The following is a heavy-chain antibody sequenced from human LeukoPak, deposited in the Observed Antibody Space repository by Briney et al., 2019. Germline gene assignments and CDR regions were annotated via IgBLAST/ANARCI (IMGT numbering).Heavy chain of an antibody. V-gene: IGHV4-34*01. Sequence: SETLSLTCAVYGGSFSGYYWSWIRQPPGKGLEWIGEINHSGSTNYNPSLKSRVTISVDTSKNQFSLKLSSVTAADTAMYYCARDDYGDYAVDYWGQGTLVTVSS. CDR2: INHSGST. D-gene: IGHD4-17*01. J-gene: IGHJ4*02. CDR1: GGSFSGYY. CDR3: ARDDYGDYAVDY.